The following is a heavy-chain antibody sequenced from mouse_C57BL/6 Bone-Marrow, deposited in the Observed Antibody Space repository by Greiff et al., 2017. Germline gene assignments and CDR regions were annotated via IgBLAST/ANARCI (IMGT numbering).Heavy chain of an antibody. CDR3: ARDYYGRSYGYFDV. J-gene: IGHJ1*03. Sequence: DVKLVESGGGLVKPGGSLKLSCAASGFTFSDYGMHWVRQAPEKGLEWVAYISSGSSTIYYADTVKGRFTISRDNAKNTLFLQMTSLRSEDTAMYYCARDYYGRSYGYFDVGGTGPTVTVSA. CDR1: GFTFSDYG. CDR2: ISSGSSTI. D-gene: IGHD1-1*01. V-gene: IGHV5-17*01.